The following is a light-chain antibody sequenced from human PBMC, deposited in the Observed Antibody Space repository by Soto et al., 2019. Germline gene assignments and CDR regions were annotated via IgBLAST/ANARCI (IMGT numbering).Light chain of an antibody. CDR2: GAS. J-gene: IGKJ1*01. CDR1: QSVSSNY. Sequence: LTPSPVTVSLHQGARVSLSCRASQSVSSNYLAWFQQKPGQAPRLLIYGASTRATGIPDRFSGSGSGTDFTLTISRLEPEDFAVYYCQQYGSSPRTFGQGTKVDIK. CDR3: QQYGSSPRT. V-gene: IGKV3-20*01.